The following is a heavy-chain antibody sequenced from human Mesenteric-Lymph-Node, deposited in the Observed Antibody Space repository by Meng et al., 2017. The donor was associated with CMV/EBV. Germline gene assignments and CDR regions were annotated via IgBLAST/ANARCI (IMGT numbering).Heavy chain of an antibody. D-gene: IGHD2-15*01. J-gene: IGHJ4*02. Sequence: SISSGDYYWNWIRQHPGKGLEWIGYIYYSGSTYYNPSLKSRVTMSVDTSKNQFSLKVSSVTAADTAVYYCARTGYCSGSNCYLGYFDYWGQGTLVTVSS. CDR2: IYYSGST. CDR3: ARTGYCSGSNCYLGYFDY. CDR1: SISSGDYY. V-gene: IGHV4-31*02.